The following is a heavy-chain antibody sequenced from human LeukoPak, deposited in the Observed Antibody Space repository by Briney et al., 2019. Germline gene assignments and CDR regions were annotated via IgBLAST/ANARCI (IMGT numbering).Heavy chain of an antibody. CDR1: GGSISSSTYY. D-gene: IGHD6-19*01. V-gene: IGHV4-39*01. J-gene: IGHJ4*02. CDR2: IYYSGST. Sequence: SETLSLTCTVSGGSISSSTYYWAWIRQPPGKGLEWIGSIYYSGSTYYNPSLKSRVTISVDTSKNQFSLKLSSVTAADTAVYYCARGQWLVRHWGQGTLVTVSS. CDR3: ARGQWLVRH.